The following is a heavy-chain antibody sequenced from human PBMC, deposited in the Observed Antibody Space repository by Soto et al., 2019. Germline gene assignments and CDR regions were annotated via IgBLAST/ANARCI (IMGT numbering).Heavy chain of an antibody. Sequence: EAQVVESGGGLVETGGSLRLSCAASGFTFSSYAMSWVRQAPGKGLEWVSAISGSGGSTYYADSVKGRFTISRDNSKNTLYLQMNSLRAEDTAVYYCANLYIPYGMDVWGQGTTVTVSS. J-gene: IGHJ6*02. CDR2: ISGSGGST. CDR1: GFTFSSYA. CDR3: ANLYIPYGMDV. V-gene: IGHV3-23*04.